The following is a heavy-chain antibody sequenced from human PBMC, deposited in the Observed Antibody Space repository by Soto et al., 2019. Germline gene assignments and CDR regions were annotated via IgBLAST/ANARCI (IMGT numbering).Heavy chain of an antibody. J-gene: IGHJ5*02. D-gene: IGHD4-17*01. CDR3: ARAFLDYGDPWRFDP. CDR2: IYYSGST. CDR1: GGSISSYY. V-gene: IGHV4-59*01. Sequence: SETLSLTCTVSGGSISSYYWSWIRQPPGKGLEWIGYIYYSGSTNYNPSLKSRVTISVDTSKNQFSLKLSSVTAADTAVYYCARAFLDYGDPWRFDPWGQGTLVTVSS.